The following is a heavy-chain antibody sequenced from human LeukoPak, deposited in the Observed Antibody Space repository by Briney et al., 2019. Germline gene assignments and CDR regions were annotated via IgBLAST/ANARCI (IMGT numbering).Heavy chain of an antibody. Sequence: SETLSLTSTVSAGSICSYYWSWLRQPPGKGLEWIGNIYYSGSTYYNPSLKSRVTILVDTSNTPYPLKRSSVTAADTAVYYCARGSYDSEGVDYFDYWGQGTLVSVSS. D-gene: IGHD1-26*01. CDR2: IYYSGST. CDR1: AGSICSYY. V-gene: IGHV4-59*01. CDR3: ARGSYDSEGVDYFDY. J-gene: IGHJ4*02.